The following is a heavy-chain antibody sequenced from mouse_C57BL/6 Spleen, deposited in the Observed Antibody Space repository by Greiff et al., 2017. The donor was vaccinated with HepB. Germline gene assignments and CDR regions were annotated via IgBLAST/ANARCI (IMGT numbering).Heavy chain of an antibody. J-gene: IGHJ2*01. CDR1: GFTFSSYA. CDR2: ISSGGDYI. D-gene: IGHD2-5*01. Sequence: EVKLMESGEGLVKPGGSLKLSCAASGFTFSSYAMSWVRQTPEKRLEWVAYISSGGDYIYYADTVKGRFTISRDNARNTLYLQMSSLKSEDTAMYYCTRDRGYSNGFDYWGQGTTLTVSS. V-gene: IGHV5-9-1*02. CDR3: TRDRGYSNGFDY.